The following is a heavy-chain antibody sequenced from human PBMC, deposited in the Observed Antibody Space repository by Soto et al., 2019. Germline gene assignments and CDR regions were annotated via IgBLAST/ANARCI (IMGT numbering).Heavy chain of an antibody. J-gene: IGHJ5*02. CDR1: GSIFTGYG. CDR3: AKLPVAGPLANYFDP. V-gene: IGHV3-33*06. CDR2: IWFDGSNK. Sequence: PGGSLRLSCAASGSIFTGYGMHWVRQAPGKGLEWVAVIWFDGSNKYYADSVKGRFTISRDNSKNMLYLQMNSLTADDTAVYYCAKLPVAGPLANYFDPWGQGTLVTVSS. D-gene: IGHD6-19*01.